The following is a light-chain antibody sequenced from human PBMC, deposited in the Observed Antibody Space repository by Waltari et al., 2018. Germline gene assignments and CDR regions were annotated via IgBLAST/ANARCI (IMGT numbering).Light chain of an antibody. CDR2: AAS. CDR3: QNHERLPAT. CDR1: QSISKD. J-gene: IGKJ1*01. Sequence: SCRAGQSISKDVGWYQQSPGQAPRLLIYAASTRATGIPDRFSGSGFGTDFSLTISRLEPEDFAVYYCQNHERLPATFGQGTRVEIK. V-gene: IGKV3-20*01.